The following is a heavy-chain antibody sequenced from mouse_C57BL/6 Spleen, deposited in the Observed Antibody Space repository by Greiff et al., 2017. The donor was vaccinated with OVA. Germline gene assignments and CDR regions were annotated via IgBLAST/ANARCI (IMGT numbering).Heavy chain of an antibody. Sequence: EVKLMESGGGLVKPGGSLKLSCAASGFTFSSYAMSWVRQTPEKRLEWVATISDGGSYTYYPDNVKGRFTISRDNAKNNLYLQMSHLKSEDTAMYYCARDGVSYYFDYWGQGTTLTVSS. CDR3: ARDGVSYYFDY. CDR1: GFTFSSYA. J-gene: IGHJ2*01. V-gene: IGHV5-4*01. D-gene: IGHD1-1*02. CDR2: ISDGGSYT.